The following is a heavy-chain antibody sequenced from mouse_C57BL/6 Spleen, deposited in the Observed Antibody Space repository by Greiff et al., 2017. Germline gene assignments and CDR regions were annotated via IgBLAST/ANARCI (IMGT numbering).Heavy chain of an antibody. J-gene: IGHJ2*01. Sequence: EAGGGLVQPKGSLKHSCAASGFSFNTYAMNWVRQAPGKGLEWVACIRSKSNNYATYSSDSVKDRFSISRDDLESMLYLQMNSLKTEDTAMYYCVRHIGTGYFDYWGQGTTRTVSS. CDR1: GFSFNTYA. CDR3: VRHIGTGYFDY. D-gene: IGHD4-1*01. CDR2: IRSKSNNYAT. V-gene: IGHV10-1*01.